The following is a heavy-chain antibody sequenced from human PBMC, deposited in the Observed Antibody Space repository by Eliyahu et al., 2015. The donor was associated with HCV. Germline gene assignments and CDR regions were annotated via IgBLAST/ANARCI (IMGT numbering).Heavy chain of an antibody. CDR1: GVIFXXXY. CDR2: IRNKASGYTT. V-gene: IGHV3-72*01. J-gene: IGHJ3*02. D-gene: IGHD3-3*02. Sequence: EVHLVASGGGLVQPGGSLXLSCAASGVIFXXXYVDXVRXAPGRGLGWIGXIRNKASGYTTEYAASVKGRFIISRDDSENSLFLQMSNLKTEDSAVYYCAREYTISIYRAFDIWAQGTIVTVSS. CDR3: AREYTISIYRAFDI.